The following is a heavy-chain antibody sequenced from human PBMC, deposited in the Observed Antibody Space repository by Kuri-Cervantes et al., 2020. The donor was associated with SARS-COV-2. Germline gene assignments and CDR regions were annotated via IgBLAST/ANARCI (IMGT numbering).Heavy chain of an antibody. CDR2: INPSGGST. D-gene: IGHD5-24*01. CDR3: AKDAGPGEMATIFGVGRPRGFGNRWIDY. CDR1: GGNFRSSA. J-gene: IGHJ4*02. V-gene: IGHV1-46*01. Sequence: ASVKVSCKASGGNFRSSAINWVRQAPGQGLEWMGVINPSGGSTSYSQKFQGRVTLTRDTSTNTFYMELSSLRSDDTAVYYCAKDAGPGEMATIFGVGRPRGFGNRWIDYWGQGSLVTVSS.